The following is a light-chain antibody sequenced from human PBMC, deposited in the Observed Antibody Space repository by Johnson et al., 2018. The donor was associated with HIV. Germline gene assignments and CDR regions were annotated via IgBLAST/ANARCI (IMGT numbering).Light chain of an antibody. Sequence: SVLTQPPSVSAAPGQQVTISCSGSSSNIGSNYVSWYQQLPGTAPKLLIYENHKRPPGIPDRFSGSKSGTSATLGITGLQTGDGADYYCGTWDSSLSAYVFGTGTKVTVL. CDR2: ENH. J-gene: IGLJ1*01. CDR3: GTWDSSLSAYV. CDR1: SSNIGSNY. V-gene: IGLV1-51*02.